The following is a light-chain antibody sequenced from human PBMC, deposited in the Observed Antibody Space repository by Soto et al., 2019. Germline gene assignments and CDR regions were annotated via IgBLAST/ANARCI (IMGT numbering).Light chain of an antibody. J-gene: IGKJ4*01. CDR3: QQYNDWPPLT. V-gene: IGKV3-15*01. CDR2: GAS. Sequence: EIVMTQSPATLSVSPGETVTLSCRASHSISSSLAWYQQKPGQSPTLLIYGASTRANGIPGRFSGSGSGTEFTLTISSLQSEDFAVYYCQQYNDWPPLTFGGGTKVEIK. CDR1: HSISSS.